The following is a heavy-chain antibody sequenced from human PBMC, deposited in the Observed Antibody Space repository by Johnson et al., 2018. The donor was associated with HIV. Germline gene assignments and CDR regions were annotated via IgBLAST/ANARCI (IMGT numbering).Heavy chain of an antibody. CDR2: IKSKTDGGTT. CDR1: GFTFSNAW. CDR3: ARDPYYDFLTGPRDAFDI. V-gene: IGHV3-15*01. D-gene: IGHD3-9*01. J-gene: IGHJ3*02. Sequence: VQLVESGGGLVKPGGSLRLSCAASGFTFSNAWMSWVRQAPGKGLEWVGRIKSKTDGGTTDYAAPVKGRFTISRDDSKNTLYLQMNSLKTEDTAVYYCARDPYYDFLTGPRDAFDIWGQGTMVTVSS.